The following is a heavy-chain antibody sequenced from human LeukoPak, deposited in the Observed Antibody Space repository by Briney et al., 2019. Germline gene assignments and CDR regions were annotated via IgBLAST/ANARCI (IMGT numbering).Heavy chain of an antibody. Sequence: GGSLRLSCAASGFTFSNAWMSWVRQAPGKGLEWVGRIKSKTDGGTTDYAAPVKGRFTISRDDSKNTLYLQMNSLKTEDTAVYYCTTGLPAAGTSHDYWGQGTLVTVSS. J-gene: IGHJ4*02. CDR3: TTGLPAAGTSHDY. V-gene: IGHV3-15*01. D-gene: IGHD6-13*01. CDR1: GFTFSNAW. CDR2: IKSKTDGGTT.